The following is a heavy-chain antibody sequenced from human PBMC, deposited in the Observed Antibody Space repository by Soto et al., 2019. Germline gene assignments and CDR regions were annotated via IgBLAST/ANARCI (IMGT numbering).Heavy chain of an antibody. CDR1: GYSFTSYW. J-gene: IGHJ6*02. CDR2: IDPSDSYT. D-gene: IGHD3-22*01. CDR3: ARPFYDSSGYYFIGMDV. V-gene: IGHV5-10-1*01. Sequence: PGESLKISCKGSGYSFTSYWISWVRQMPGKGLEWMGRIDPSDSYTNYSPSFQGHVTISADKSISTAYLQWGSLKASDTAMYYCARPFYDSSGYYFIGMDVWGQGTTVTVSS.